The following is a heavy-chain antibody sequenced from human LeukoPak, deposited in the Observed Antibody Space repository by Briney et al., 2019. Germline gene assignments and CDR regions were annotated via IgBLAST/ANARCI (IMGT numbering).Heavy chain of an antibody. CDR2: INPNSGAT. J-gene: IGHJ4*02. CDR3: ARIRGGNNYHFDY. CDR1: GYTFTDYY. V-gene: IGHV1-2*02. Sequence: GASVTVSFKASGYTFTDYYMHWVRQPPGQGLEWMGWINPNSGATNYAQKFQGRVTMTKDTSISTGYMELSRLRSDDTAVYYCARIRGGNNYHFDYWGQGTLVTVSS. D-gene: IGHD1-26*01.